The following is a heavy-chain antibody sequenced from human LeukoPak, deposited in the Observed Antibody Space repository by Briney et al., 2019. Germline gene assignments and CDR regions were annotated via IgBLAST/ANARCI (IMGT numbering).Heavy chain of an antibody. D-gene: IGHD3-10*01. CDR3: ARGGSAGSGIWFDP. Sequence: PSETLSLTCTVSGGSISSGGYYWSWIRQHPGKGLEWIGYIYYSGSTYYNPSLKSRVTISVDTSKNQFSLKLSSVTAADTAVYYCARGGSAGSGIWFDPWGQGSLVTVSS. CDR2: IYYSGST. J-gene: IGHJ5*02. V-gene: IGHV4-31*03. CDR1: GGSISSGGYY.